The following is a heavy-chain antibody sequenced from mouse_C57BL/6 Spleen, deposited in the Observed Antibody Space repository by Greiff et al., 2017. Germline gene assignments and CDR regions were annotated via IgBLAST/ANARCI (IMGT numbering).Heavy chain of an antibody. CDR1: GYTFTSYD. V-gene: IGHV1-85*01. CDR3: ARGGITTVVGYFDV. Sequence: VQLVESGPELVKPGASVKLSCKASGYTFTSYDINWVKQRPGQGLEWIGWIYPRDGSTKYNEKFKGKATLTVDTSSSTAYMELHSLTSEDSAVYFCARGGITTVVGYFDVWGTGTTVTVSS. D-gene: IGHD1-1*01. CDR2: IYPRDGST. J-gene: IGHJ1*03.